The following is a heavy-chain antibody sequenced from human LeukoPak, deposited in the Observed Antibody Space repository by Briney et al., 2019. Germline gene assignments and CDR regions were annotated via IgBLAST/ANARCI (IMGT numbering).Heavy chain of an antibody. V-gene: IGHV3-30*02. D-gene: IGHD4-17*01. CDR1: GFAFSSYG. Sequence: GGSLRLSCAASGFAFSSYGMHWVRQAPGKGLEWVAFIRYDGSNKYYADSVKGRFTISRDDSKNTLYLQMNSLRAEDTAAYYCAKDLGTVTTVTTYFDYWGQGTLVTVSS. CDR2: IRYDGSNK. J-gene: IGHJ4*02. CDR3: AKDLGTVTTVTTYFDY.